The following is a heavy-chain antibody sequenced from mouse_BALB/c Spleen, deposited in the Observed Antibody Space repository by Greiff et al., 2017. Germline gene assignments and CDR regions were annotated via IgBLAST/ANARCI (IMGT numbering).Heavy chain of an antibody. CDR1: GFSLTGYG. CDR2: IWGDGST. Sequence: QVQLQESGPGLVAPSQSLSITCTVSGFSLTGYGVNWVRQPPGKGLEWLGMIWGDGSTDYNSALKSRLSISKDNSKSQVFLKMNSLQTDDTARYYCARDHYDYDKGFAYWGQGTLVTVSA. D-gene: IGHD2-4*01. J-gene: IGHJ3*01. V-gene: IGHV2-6-7*01. CDR3: ARDHYDYDKGFAY.